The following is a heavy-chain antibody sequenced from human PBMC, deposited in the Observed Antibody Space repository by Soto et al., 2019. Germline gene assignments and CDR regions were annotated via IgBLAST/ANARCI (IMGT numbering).Heavy chain of an antibody. V-gene: IGHV4-30-4*01. CDR1: GGSISSSDYY. CDR3: ARFSSVGQHYGVDF. J-gene: IGHJ6*02. Sequence: SGTLSLTCTVSGGSISSSDYYWSWIRQPTGKGLEWIGYINYSGRTYYNPSLKSRLILSLDTSKNQFSLRLSSVTAADTAVYFCARFSSVGQHYGVDFPGQGTTVTVS. D-gene: IGHD1-26*01. CDR2: INYSGRT.